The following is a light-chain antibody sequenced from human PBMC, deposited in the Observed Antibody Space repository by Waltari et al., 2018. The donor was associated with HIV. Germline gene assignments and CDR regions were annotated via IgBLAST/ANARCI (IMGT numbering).Light chain of an antibody. J-gene: IGLJ1*01. Sequence: HSALTQPASVSGSPGQTVTISCSGTSSDVGGFNYVSWYQQHPGKAPKLMIYEVNNRPSRISSRFSGSKSGNTAYLTISGLQAEDDADYYCSSFSSGNSLEVFGTGTKVTFL. CDR2: EVN. CDR3: SSFSSGNSLEV. CDR1: SSDVGGFNY. V-gene: IGLV2-14*01.